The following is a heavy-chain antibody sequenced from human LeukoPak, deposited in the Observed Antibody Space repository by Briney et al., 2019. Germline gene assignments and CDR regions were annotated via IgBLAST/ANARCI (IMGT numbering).Heavy chain of an antibody. Sequence: ASVKVSCKASGYTFTSYYIHWVRQAPGQGLEWMGWINPHSGGTNYAQKFQGGVTMARDTSITTAYMELSSLRSDDTAVYYCARDVGEYCSSTNCYASHYWGQGTLVTVSS. V-gene: IGHV1-2*02. CDR3: ARDVGEYCSSTNCYASHY. J-gene: IGHJ4*02. CDR1: GYTFTSYY. CDR2: INPHSGGT. D-gene: IGHD2-2*01.